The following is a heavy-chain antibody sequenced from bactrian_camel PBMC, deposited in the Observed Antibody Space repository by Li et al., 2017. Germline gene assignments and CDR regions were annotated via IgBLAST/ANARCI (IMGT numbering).Heavy chain of an antibody. Sequence: VQLVESGGGLVRPGESLRLSCAASGFTFSSSVMSWVRQAPGKGPEWVSSVRHSGASEWYSDSMEGRFSISRDNAKNTFYLQLRRLKSEDSATYYCVKDWNNQAAQRKGQGTQVTVS. J-gene: IGHJ4*01. CDR2: VRHSGASE. CDR1: GFTFSSSV. V-gene: IGHV3S40*01. D-gene: IGHD1*01.